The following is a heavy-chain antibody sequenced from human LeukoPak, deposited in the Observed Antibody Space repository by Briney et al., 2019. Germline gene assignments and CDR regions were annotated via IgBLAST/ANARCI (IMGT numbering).Heavy chain of an antibody. CDR3: AKDPLLTFDY. V-gene: IGHV3-23*01. D-gene: IGHD1-26*01. Sequence: GGSLRLSCAASGFSFSTYAMSWVRQAPGKGLEWVSGVNGNGGSTSYADSVKGRFTISRDNSKNTLYLQMNSLRAEDTAVYYCAKDPLLTFDYWGQGTLVTVSS. J-gene: IGHJ4*02. CDR2: VNGNGGST. CDR1: GFSFSTYA.